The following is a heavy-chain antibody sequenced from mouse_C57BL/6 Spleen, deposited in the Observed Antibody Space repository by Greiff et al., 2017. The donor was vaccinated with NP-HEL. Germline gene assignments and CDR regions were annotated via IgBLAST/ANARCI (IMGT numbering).Heavy chain of an antibody. V-gene: IGHV1-55*01. D-gene: IGHD1-1*01. CDR1: GYTFTSYW. Sequence: VQLQQPGAELVKPGASVKMSCKASGYTFTSYWITWVKQRPGQGLEWIGDIYPGSGSTTYNEKFKSKATLTVDTSSSTAYMQLSSLTSEDSAVYYCARDPYYYGSSPYYFDYWGQGTTLTVSS. CDR2: IYPGSGST. CDR3: ARDPYYYGSSPYYFDY. J-gene: IGHJ2*01.